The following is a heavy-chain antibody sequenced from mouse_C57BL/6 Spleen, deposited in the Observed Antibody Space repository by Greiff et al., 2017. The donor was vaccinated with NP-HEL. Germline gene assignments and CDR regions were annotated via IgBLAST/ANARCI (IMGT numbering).Heavy chain of an antibody. CDR3: ASGDYDYDDY. V-gene: IGHV1-82*01. J-gene: IGHJ2*01. Sequence: QVQLKQSGPELVKPGASVKISCKASGYAFSSSWMNWVKQRPGKGLEWIGRIYPGDGDTNYNGKFKGKATLTADKSSSTAYMQLSSLTSEDSAVYFCASGDYDYDDYWGQGTTLTVSS. D-gene: IGHD2-4*01. CDR1: GYAFSSSW. CDR2: IYPGDGDT.